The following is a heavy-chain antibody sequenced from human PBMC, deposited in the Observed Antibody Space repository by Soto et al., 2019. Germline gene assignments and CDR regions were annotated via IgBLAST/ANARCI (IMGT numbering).Heavy chain of an antibody. D-gene: IGHD3-22*01. V-gene: IGHV1-8*01. CDR3: ARVGVTYYYDSSGYYPDY. J-gene: IGHJ4*02. CDR2: MNPNSGNT. Sequence: ASVKVSCKASGYTFTSYDINWVRQATGQGLEWMGWMNPNSGNTGYAQKFQGRVTMTRNTSISTAYMELSSLRSEDTAVYYCARVGVTYYYDSSGYYPDYWGQGTLVTVSS. CDR1: GYTFTSYD.